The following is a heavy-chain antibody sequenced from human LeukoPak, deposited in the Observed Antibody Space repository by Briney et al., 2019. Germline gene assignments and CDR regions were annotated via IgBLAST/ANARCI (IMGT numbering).Heavy chain of an antibody. J-gene: IGHJ4*02. V-gene: IGHV3-30*04. CDR2: ISYDESNE. Sequence: PGGSLRLSCAASGFTFSSYAMHWVRQAPVKGLEWVAVISYDESNEYYADSVKGRFTISRDNSKNTLYLQMNSLRAEDTAVYYCAREPGIAEAGTCDYWGQGTLVTVSS. D-gene: IGHD6-19*01. CDR3: AREPGIAEAGTCDY. CDR1: GFTFSSYA.